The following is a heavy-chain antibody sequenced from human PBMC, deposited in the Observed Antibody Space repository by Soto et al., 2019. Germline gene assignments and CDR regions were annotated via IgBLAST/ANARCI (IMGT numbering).Heavy chain of an antibody. Sequence: QVQLVQSGAEVKKPGSSVKVSCKASGGTFISYAISWVRQAPGQGPEWMGGILPIFGTADYAHPFQGRVTSTADESTSTAYMELSSLRSEDTAVYYCASHTGSSPEGRYYYGMDVWGQGTTVSVSS. D-gene: IGHD1-26*01. V-gene: IGHV1-69*12. CDR2: ILPIFGTA. J-gene: IGHJ6*02. CDR1: GGTFISYA. CDR3: ASHTGSSPEGRYYYGMDV.